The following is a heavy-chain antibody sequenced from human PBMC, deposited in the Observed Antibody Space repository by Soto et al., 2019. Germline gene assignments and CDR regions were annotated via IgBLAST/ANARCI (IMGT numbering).Heavy chain of an antibody. V-gene: IGHV3-33*01. D-gene: IGHD4-17*01. CDR2: IWYDGSNK. J-gene: IGHJ6*02. Sequence: GGSLRLSCAASGFTFSSYGMHWVRQAPGKGLEWVAVIWYDGSNKYYADSVKGRFTISRDNSKNTLYLQMNSLRAEDTAVYYCARAGDGDYRYYYYNGMDVFGQGTTVTVSS. CDR3: ARAGDGDYRYYYYNGMDV. CDR1: GFTFSSYG.